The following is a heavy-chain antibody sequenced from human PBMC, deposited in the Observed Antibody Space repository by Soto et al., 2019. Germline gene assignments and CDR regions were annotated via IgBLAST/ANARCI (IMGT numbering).Heavy chain of an antibody. CDR2: IIPIFGTA. CDR1: GGTFSSYA. D-gene: IGHD6-19*01. J-gene: IGHJ4*02. V-gene: IGHV1-69*01. Sequence: QVQLVQSGAEVKKPGSSVKVSCKASGGTFSSYAISWVRQAPGQGLEWMGGIIPIFGTANYAQKFQGRVTITADESTSTAYMELSRLRSEATAVYYCTRALLGIAVACWNPFFDYWGQGTLGTASS. CDR3: TRALLGIAVACWNPFFDY.